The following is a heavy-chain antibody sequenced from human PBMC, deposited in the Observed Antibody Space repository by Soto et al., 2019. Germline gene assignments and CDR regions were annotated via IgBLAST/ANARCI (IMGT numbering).Heavy chain of an antibody. D-gene: IGHD5-18*01. J-gene: IGHJ3*02. CDR1: GFSFAGYA. CDR2: VSGGGGST. Sequence: PGGSLRLSCIVSGFSFAGYALAWVRQAPGKGLEWVAAVSGGGGSTYYADSVKGRFSVSRDKSGNMMYLQMNRLTAGDTALYYCAKDVAMGDDAFDIWGQGTMVTVSS. CDR3: AKDVAMGDDAFDI. V-gene: IGHV3-23*01.